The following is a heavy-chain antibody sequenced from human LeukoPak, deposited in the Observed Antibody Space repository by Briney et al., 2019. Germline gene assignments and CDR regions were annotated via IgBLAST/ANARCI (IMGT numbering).Heavy chain of an antibody. D-gene: IGHD4-23*01. CDR2: IWYDGSNK. V-gene: IGHV3-30*02. CDR1: GFTFSGHG. CDR3: AKDRRDNSYYFDY. Sequence: GGSLRLSCAASGFTFSGHGMHWVRQAPGKGLEWVTFIWYDGSNKYYADSVKGRLTISRDNSKNMVYLQMNSLRAEDTAVYYCAKDRRDNSYYFDYWGQGTLVTVSS. J-gene: IGHJ4*02.